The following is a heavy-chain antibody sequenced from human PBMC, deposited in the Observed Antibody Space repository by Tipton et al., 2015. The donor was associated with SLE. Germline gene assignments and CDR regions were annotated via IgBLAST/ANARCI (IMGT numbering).Heavy chain of an antibody. CDR1: GGSFSGYY. J-gene: IGHJ4*02. CDR3: AVIGRLDY. Sequence: LSLTCAVYGGSFSGYYWSWIRQAPGKGLEWVSYISSSGTTIYYADSVKGRFTISRDNAKNSLYLQMNSLRAEDTAVYYCAVIGRLDYWGQGTLVTVSS. V-gene: IGHV3-11*04. D-gene: IGHD2/OR15-2a*01. CDR2: ISSSGTTI.